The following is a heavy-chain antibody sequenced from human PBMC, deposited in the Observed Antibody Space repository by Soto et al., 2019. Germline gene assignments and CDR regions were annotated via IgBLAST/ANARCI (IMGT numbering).Heavy chain of an antibody. D-gene: IGHD3-3*01. J-gene: IGHJ6*02. CDR3: ARDKTYYDFWSGYSQRPMHYYGMDV. Sequence: PSETLSLTCTVSGGSVSSGSYYWSWIRQPPGKGLEWIGYTYYSGSTNYNPSLKSRVTISVDTSKNQFSLKLSSVTAADTAVYYCARDKTYYDFWSGYSQRPMHYYGMDVWGQGTTVTVSS. CDR1: GGSVSSGSYY. V-gene: IGHV4-61*01. CDR2: TYYSGST.